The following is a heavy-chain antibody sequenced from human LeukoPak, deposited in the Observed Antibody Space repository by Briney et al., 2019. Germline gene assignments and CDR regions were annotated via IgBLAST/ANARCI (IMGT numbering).Heavy chain of an antibody. J-gene: IGHJ4*02. CDR3: ARGSTYYDSSGQVPFDY. V-gene: IGHV3-48*01. CDR2: ISGSSSTI. D-gene: IGHD3-22*01. CDR1: GFTFSSYS. Sequence: GGSLRLSCAASGFTFSSYSMNWVRQAPGKGLEWGSYISGSSSTIYYADSVKGRFTISRGNGKNTLYLQMNSLRAEDTAVYYCARGSTYYDSSGQVPFDYWGQGTLVTVSS.